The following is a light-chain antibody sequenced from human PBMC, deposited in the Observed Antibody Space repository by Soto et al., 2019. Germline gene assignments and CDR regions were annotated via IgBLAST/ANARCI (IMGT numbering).Light chain of an antibody. V-gene: IGKV1-39*01. J-gene: IGKJ4*01. CDR2: TAS. CDR1: QSIVRN. CDR3: QQSHSSPVT. Sequence: SQMIRFPGSLSPSVGDSVRVIGVASQSIVRNLNWYQQKQGKAPELLIYTASNLQSGVPSRFSGSGSGTDFALTISSLQNEDSEAYYCQQSHSSPVTVGRGTKVDIK.